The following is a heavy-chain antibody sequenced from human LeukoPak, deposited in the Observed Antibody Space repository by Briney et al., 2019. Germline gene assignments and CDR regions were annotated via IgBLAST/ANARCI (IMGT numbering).Heavy chain of an antibody. CDR1: GGSINKYS. J-gene: IGHJ4*02. Sequence: PSETLSLTCTVSGGSINKYSWSWIRQPPGKGLEWIGYIYYSGSTNYNPSLKSRVTISVDTSKNQFSLKLSSVTAADTAVYYCASLTGYPYYFDYWGQGTLVTVSS. CDR2: IYYSGST. CDR3: ASLTGYPYYFDY. V-gene: IGHV4-59*01. D-gene: IGHD5-18*01.